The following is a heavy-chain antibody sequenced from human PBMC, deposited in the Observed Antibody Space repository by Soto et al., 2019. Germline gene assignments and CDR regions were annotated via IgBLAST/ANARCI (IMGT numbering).Heavy chain of an antibody. V-gene: IGHV4-39*02. J-gene: IGHJ4*02. CDR1: GGSISSSSYY. D-gene: IGHD3-22*01. Sequence: PSETLSLTCTVSGGSISSSSYYWGWIRQPPGKGLEWIGSIYYSGSTYYNPSLKSRVTISVDTSKNQFSLKLSSVTAADTAVYYCARDLEETYYDSSGYYSDDWGQGTLVTVSS. CDR2: IYYSGST. CDR3: ARDLEETYYDSSGYYSDD.